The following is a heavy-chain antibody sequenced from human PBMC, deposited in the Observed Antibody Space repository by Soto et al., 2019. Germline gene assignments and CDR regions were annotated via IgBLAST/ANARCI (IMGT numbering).Heavy chain of an antibody. D-gene: IGHD6-13*01. Sequence: QMHLQESGSGLVKPSQTLSLTCAVSGGSLSSSAYSWSWIRQPPGKGLEWIGFIYQSGSTYYNPSLKSRVTMSLDRPKNQFSLKLSSVTAADTAVYYCARGGYSSTWSNLLDRSGLDVWGQGTTVTVSS. J-gene: IGHJ6*02. CDR1: GGSLSSSAYS. CDR2: IYQSGST. V-gene: IGHV4-30-2*01. CDR3: ARGGYSSTWSNLLDRSGLDV.